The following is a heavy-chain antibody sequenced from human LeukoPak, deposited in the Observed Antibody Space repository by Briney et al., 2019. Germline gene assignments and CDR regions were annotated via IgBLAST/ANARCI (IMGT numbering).Heavy chain of an antibody. Sequence: SETLSLNCAVSGGSISSGGYSWSWTRQPPGKGLEWIGYIYHSGSTYYNPSLKSRVTISVDRSKNQFSLKLSSVTAADTAVYYCARGGRGVFDYWGQGTLVTVSS. CDR2: IYHSGST. J-gene: IGHJ4*02. CDR3: ARGGRGVFDY. D-gene: IGHD3-10*01. V-gene: IGHV4-30-2*01. CDR1: GGSISSGGYS.